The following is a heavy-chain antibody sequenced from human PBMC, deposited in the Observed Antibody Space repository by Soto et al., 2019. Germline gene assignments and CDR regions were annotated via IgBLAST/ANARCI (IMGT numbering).Heavy chain of an antibody. CDR2: ISSSSSYI. J-gene: IGHJ4*02. CDR1: GFTFSSYS. V-gene: IGHV3-21*01. CDR3: AREGGYYSGYDL. D-gene: IGHD5-12*01. Sequence: EVQLVESGGGLVKPGGSLRLSCAASGFTFSSYSMNWVRQAPGKGLEWVSSISSSSSYIYYADSGKGRFTISRDNAKNSLYLQRNIMRAEDTAVYYCAREGGYYSGYDLWGQGTLFTVSS.